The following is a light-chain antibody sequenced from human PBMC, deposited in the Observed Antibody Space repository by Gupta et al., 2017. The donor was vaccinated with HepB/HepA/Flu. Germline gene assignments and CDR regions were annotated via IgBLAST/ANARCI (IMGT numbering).Light chain of an antibody. CDR2: DVR. V-gene: IGLV2-14*03. J-gene: IGLJ1*01. CDR1: SSDVGAYNY. Sequence: QPALTPPASVPGSPGQSITISCTGTSSDVGAYNYVSWYQQHPGKAHNLMIYDVRNRPAGVSNRFSGSKSGNTAPLAISVHEAEDEADYYCGADTSSDSCVFGTGTRVTVL. CDR3: GADTSSDSCV.